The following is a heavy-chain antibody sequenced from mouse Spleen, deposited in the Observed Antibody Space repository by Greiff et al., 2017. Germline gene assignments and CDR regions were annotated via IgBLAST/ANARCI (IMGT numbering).Heavy chain of an antibody. CDR1: GFNIKDYY. CDR2: IDPEDGET. Sequence: VQLKQSGAELVKPGASVKLSCTASGFNIKDYYMHWVKQRTEQGLEWIGRIDPEDGETKYAPNFQGKATITADTSSNTAYLQLSSLTSEDTAVYYCAGYYGSSPDYWGQGTTLTVSS. V-gene: IGHV14-2*01. CDR3: AGYYGSSPDY. D-gene: IGHD1-1*01. J-gene: IGHJ2*01.